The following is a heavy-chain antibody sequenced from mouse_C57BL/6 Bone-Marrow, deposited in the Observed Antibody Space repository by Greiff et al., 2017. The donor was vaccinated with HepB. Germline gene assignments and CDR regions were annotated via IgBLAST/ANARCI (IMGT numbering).Heavy chain of an antibody. CDR1: GFTFSSYG. CDR3: ARVGSSPYYFDY. Sequence: EVQLVESGGDLVKPGGSLKLSCAASGFTFSSYGMSWVRQTPDKRLEWVATISSGGSYTYYPDSVKGRFTISRDNAKNTLYLQMSSLKSEDTAMYYCARVGSSPYYFDYWGQGTTLTVSS. CDR2: ISSGGSYT. J-gene: IGHJ2*01. D-gene: IGHD1-1*01. V-gene: IGHV5-6*01.